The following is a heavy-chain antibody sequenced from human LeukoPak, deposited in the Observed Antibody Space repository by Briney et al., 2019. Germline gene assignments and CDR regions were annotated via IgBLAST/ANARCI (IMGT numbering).Heavy chain of an antibody. Sequence: GGSLRLACADSGFTFSSYAMTWVRQAPGKGLEWVSAFSATDGSAQYAESVEGRLTISRDNPKNTLFLQMNSLGAEDTAVYYRARAKIAAAGTGAFDVWGQGTLVTVSS. CDR1: GFTFSSYA. CDR3: ARAKIAAAGTGAFDV. J-gene: IGHJ3*01. D-gene: IGHD6-13*01. CDR2: FSATDGSA. V-gene: IGHV3-23*01.